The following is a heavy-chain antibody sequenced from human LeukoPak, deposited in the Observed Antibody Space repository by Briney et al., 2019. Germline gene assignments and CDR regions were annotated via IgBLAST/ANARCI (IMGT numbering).Heavy chain of an antibody. CDR3: AKGVWAPRFDS. CDR2: INHSGSI. CDR1: GASFSYDY. V-gene: IGHV4-34*01. J-gene: IGHJ5*01. Sequence: PSETLSLTCAVYGASFSYDYWSWIRQAPGKGLEWIGEINHSGSITYNPSLKSRVTISAEKSKSQLSLRLTFVTAADTAVYYCAKGVWAPRFDSWGQGTLVTVSS. D-gene: IGHD7-27*01.